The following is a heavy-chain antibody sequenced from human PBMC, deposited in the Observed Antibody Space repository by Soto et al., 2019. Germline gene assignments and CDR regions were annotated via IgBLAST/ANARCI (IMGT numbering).Heavy chain of an antibody. Sequence: ASVKVSCKASGGTFSSYTISWVRQAPGQGLEWMGRIIPILGIANYAQKFQGRVTITADKSTSTAYMELSSLRSEDTAVYYCARDCSFGSSWYGHNWFDPWGQGTLVTVSS. J-gene: IGHJ5*02. D-gene: IGHD6-13*01. CDR1: GGTFSSYT. CDR3: ARDCSFGSSWYGHNWFDP. V-gene: IGHV1-69*04. CDR2: IIPILGIA.